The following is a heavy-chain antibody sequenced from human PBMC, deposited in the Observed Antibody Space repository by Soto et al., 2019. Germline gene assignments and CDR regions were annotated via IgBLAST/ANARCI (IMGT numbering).Heavy chain of an antibody. J-gene: IGHJ3*01. CDR3: ARGDRGAFEL. Sequence: EVQLVESGGGLVQPGESLRLSCAASGFTFSYYWMHWVRQAPGKGLVWVSRIHSDGSSTTYADSVKGRFTISRDNARNTVYRQMNSLRVEDTAVYYCARGDRGAFELWGQGTVVTVSS. CDR1: GFTFSYYW. D-gene: IGHD1-26*01. CDR2: IHSDGSST. V-gene: IGHV3-74*01.